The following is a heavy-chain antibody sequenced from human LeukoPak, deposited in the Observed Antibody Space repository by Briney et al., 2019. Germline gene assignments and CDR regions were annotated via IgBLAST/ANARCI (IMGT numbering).Heavy chain of an antibody. CDR2: INHSGST. Sequence: PSETLSLTCAVYGGSFSGYYWSWIRQPPGKGLEWIGEINHSGSTNYNPSLKSRVTISVDTSKNRFSLKLSSVTAADTAVYYCARGGWESSSSWYHYWGQGTLVTVSS. CDR1: GGSFSGYY. D-gene: IGHD6-13*01. J-gene: IGHJ4*02. CDR3: ARGGWESSSSWYHY. V-gene: IGHV4-34*01.